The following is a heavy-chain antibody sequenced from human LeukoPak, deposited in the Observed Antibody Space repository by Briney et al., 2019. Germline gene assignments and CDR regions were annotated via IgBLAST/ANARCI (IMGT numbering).Heavy chain of an antibody. Sequence: SETLSLTCTVSGGSISGSNYYWGRIRQTPGKGLEWIGSIYYSGSTYYNPSLKSRVTISVDTSKNQFSLKVASVTAADTAVYYCNYFGMDVWGQGTTVTVSS. CDR3: NYFGMDV. CDR2: IYYSGST. V-gene: IGHV4-39*01. CDR1: GGSISGSNYY. J-gene: IGHJ6*02.